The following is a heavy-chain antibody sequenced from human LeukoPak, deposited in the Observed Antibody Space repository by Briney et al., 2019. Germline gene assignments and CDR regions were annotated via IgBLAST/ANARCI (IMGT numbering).Heavy chain of an antibody. J-gene: IGHJ4*02. Sequence: SSETLSLTCTVSGYSISSGYYWGWIRQPPGKGLEWIGSIYHSGSTYYNPSLKSRVTISVDTSKNQFSLKLSSVAAADTAVYYCAREFGTTLDYWGQGTLVTVSS. D-gene: IGHD3-16*01. CDR2: IYHSGST. CDR3: AREFGTTLDY. CDR1: GYSISSGYY. V-gene: IGHV4-38-2*02.